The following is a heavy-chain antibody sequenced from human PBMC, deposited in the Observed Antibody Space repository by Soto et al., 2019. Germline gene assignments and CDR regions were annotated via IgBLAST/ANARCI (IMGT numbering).Heavy chain of an antibody. Sequence: GGSLRLSCAASGFTFSSYSMNWVRQAPGKGLEWVSSISSSSSYICYADSVKGRFTSSRDNAKNSLYLQMNSLRAEDTAVYYCARWRPPSVASSVNSIRYAFDIWGQGTMVTVSS. CDR2: ISSSSSYI. CDR3: ARWRPPSVASSVNSIRYAFDI. CDR1: GFTFSSYS. D-gene: IGHD6-19*01. V-gene: IGHV3-21*01. J-gene: IGHJ3*02.